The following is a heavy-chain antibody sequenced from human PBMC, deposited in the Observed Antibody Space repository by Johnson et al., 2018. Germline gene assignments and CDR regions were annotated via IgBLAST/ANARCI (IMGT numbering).Heavy chain of an antibody. V-gene: IGHV3-23*04. CDR2: IGGSGSST. Sequence: VQLVQSGGGLVQPGGSLRLTCAASGFTFSNYAMIWVRQAPGEGLDWVSAIGGSGSSTFYAASVKGRFTISRDNSKNTLYLQMNSLRAEETAVYYCAKTTHYDDYYHYYYMDVWGKGTTVTVSS. CDR3: AKTTHYDDYYHYYYMDV. CDR1: GFTFSNYA. J-gene: IGHJ6*03. D-gene: IGHD5-12*01.